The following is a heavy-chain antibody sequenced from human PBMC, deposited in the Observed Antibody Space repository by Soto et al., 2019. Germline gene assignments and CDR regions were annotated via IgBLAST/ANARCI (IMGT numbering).Heavy chain of an antibody. CDR3: ARDLRGYSNWFHP. CDR2: INPNSGDT. D-gene: IGHD5-18*01. CDR1: GYTFNDFY. Sequence: GASVKVSCKTSGYTFNDFYIHWVREAPGQGLEWLGWINPNSGDTHYGQHFQGRVTLIADTSIITTYMQLSSLAPGDTAMYYCARDLRGYSNWFHPWGQGTLVTVSS. J-gene: IGHJ5*02. V-gene: IGHV1-2*02.